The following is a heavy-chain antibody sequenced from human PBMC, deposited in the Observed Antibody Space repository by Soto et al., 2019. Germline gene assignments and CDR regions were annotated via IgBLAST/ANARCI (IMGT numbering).Heavy chain of an antibody. D-gene: IGHD2-15*01. J-gene: IGHJ5*02. Sequence: QVQLVQSGAEVKKPGSSVKVSCKASGGTFSSYAISWVRKAPGQGLEWMGGIVPILGTANYAQKFQGRVTITADESTSTAYMELSSLRPEDTAVYYCATGYCSGGSSCNWFDPWGQGTVVTVSS. V-gene: IGHV1-69*01. CDR1: GGTFSSYA. CDR2: IVPILGTA. CDR3: ATGYCSGGSSCNWFDP.